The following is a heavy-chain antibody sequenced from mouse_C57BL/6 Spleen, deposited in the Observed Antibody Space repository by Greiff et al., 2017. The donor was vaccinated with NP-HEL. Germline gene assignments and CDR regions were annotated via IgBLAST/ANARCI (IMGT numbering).Heavy chain of an antibody. V-gene: IGHV1-53*01. D-gene: IGHD1-1*01. J-gene: IGHJ4*01. CDR1: GYTFTSYW. CDR3: ARWETTVVANYAMDY. CDR2: INPSNGGT. Sequence: QVQLQQPGTELVKPGASVKLSCKASGYTFTSYWMHWVKQRPGQGLEWIGNINPSNGGTNYNEKFKSKATLTVDKSSSTAYMQLSSLTSEDSAVYYCARWETTVVANYAMDYWGQGTSVTVSS.